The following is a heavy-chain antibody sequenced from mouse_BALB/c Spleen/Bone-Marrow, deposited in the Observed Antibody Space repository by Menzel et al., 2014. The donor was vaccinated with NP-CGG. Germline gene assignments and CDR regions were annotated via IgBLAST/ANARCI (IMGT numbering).Heavy chain of an antibody. CDR2: ISSGSRTI. D-gene: IGHD2-4*01. Sequence: EVMLVESGGGLVQPGGSRKPSCAASGFTFSSFGMHWVRQAPEKGLEWVAYISSGSRTIYYADTVKGRFTISRDNPKNTLFLQMTSLRSEDTAMYYCARNYDFWFGYWGQGTLVTVSA. CDR1: GFTFSSFG. V-gene: IGHV5-17*02. CDR3: ARNYDFWFGY. J-gene: IGHJ3*01.